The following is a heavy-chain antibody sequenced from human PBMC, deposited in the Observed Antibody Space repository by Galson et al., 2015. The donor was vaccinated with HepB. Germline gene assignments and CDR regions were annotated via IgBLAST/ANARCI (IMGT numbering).Heavy chain of an antibody. CDR1: GFTFSSYA. D-gene: IGHD2-8*01. Sequence: SLRLSCAASGFTFSSYAMNWARRAPGKGLEWVSTIDISGRSTYCADSVKGRFTISRDNSKNTLYLQMNSLRAEDTAIYYCARSNFFDYWGRGALVTVSS. CDR3: ARSNFFDY. V-gene: IGHV3-23*01. CDR2: IDISGRST. J-gene: IGHJ4*02.